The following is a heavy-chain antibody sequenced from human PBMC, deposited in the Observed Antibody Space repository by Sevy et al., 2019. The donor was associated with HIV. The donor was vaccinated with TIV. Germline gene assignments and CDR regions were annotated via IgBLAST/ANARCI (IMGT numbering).Heavy chain of an antibody. CDR1: GFTFSKYS. CDR3: AREGCTKPHDY. V-gene: IGHV3-23*01. D-gene: IGHD2-8*01. J-gene: IGHJ4*02. CDR2: LSFGCGEI. Sequence: GGSLRLSCAASGFTFSKYSMSWVRQPPGKGLEWVSTLSFGCGEINYADSVKGRFTISRDHSKSSVYLQMNNLSPEDTAVYYCAREGCTKPHDYWGQGTLVTVSS.